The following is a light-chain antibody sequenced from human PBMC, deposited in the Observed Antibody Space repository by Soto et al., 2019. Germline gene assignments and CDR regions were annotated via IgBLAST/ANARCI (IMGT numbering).Light chain of an antibody. J-gene: IGKJ1*01. CDR3: LQYGTFPRT. Sequence: EIVMTQSPATLSVSPGERASFSCRAGQSIASNLAWYQQKPGQSPRLLIYGASTRATGIPARFSGSGSGTDFTPTISRLEPEDFAVYYCLQYGTFPRTFGQGTKVDI. CDR1: QSIASN. V-gene: IGKV3-15*01. CDR2: GAS.